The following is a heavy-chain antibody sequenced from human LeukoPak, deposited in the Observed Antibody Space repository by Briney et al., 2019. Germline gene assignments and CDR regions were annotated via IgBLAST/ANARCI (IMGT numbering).Heavy chain of an antibody. D-gene: IGHD4-17*01. J-gene: IGHJ4*02. CDR3: ARDYGDHAFDC. Sequence: SGTLSLTCGVSGGSITSTNYWTWVRQPPGKVLEWIGSFYYSGSTYYNPSLKSRVTISVDTSKNQFSLKLSSVTAADTAVYFCARDYGDHAFDCWGQGTLVTVSS. V-gene: IGHV4-39*01. CDR2: FYYSGST. CDR1: GGSITSTNY.